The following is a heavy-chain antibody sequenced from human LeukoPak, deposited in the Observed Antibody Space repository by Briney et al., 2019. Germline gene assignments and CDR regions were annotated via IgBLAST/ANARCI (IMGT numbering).Heavy chain of an antibody. CDR3: TRAATDYYYYMDV. V-gene: IGHV3-15*01. CDR2: IKSKTDGGTT. Sequence: GGSLRLSCAASGFTFSNAWMSWVRQAPGKGPEWVGRIKSKTDGGTTDYAAPVKGRFTISRDDSKNTLYLQMNSLKAEDTAVYYCTRAATDYYYYMDVWGKGTTVTISS. J-gene: IGHJ6*03. D-gene: IGHD2-15*01. CDR1: GFTFSNAW.